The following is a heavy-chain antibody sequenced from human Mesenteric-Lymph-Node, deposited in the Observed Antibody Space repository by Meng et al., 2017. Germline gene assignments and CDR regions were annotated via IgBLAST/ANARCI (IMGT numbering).Heavy chain of an antibody. D-gene: IGHD1-26*01. Sequence: GESLKISCAASGFTFSNYWMYWVRQAPGKGLEWVAVISYDGSNKYYADSVKGRFTISRDNSKNTLYLQMNSLRAEDTAVYYCARDSSTGIVGSFDYWGQGTLVTVSS. CDR1: GFTFSNYW. CDR3: ARDSSTGIVGSFDY. CDR2: ISYDGSNK. V-gene: IGHV3-30*03. J-gene: IGHJ4*02.